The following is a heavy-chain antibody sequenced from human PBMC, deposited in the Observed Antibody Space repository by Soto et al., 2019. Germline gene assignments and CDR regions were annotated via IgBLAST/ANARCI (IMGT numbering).Heavy chain of an antibody. CDR2: ISSSSGYI. CDR3: AREGIRGDFDWSNSNFHY. D-gene: IGHD3-9*01. J-gene: IGHJ4*02. V-gene: IGHV3-21*01. Sequence: EVQLVESGGGLVKPGGSLRLSCAASGFTFSSYSMNWVRQAPGQGLEWVSSISSSSGYIYYADSVKGRFTISRDTAKNSLYRQMNSLRAEDTAVYYCAREGIRGDFDWSNSNFHYWGQGTLVTVSS. CDR1: GFTFSSYS.